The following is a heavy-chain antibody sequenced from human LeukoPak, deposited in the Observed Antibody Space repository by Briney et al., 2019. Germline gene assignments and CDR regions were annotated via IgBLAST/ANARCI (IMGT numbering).Heavy chain of an antibody. D-gene: IGHD2-2*01. CDR2: IWYDGSNK. CDR1: GFTFSSHG. Sequence: PGRSLRLSCAASGFTFSSHGMHWVRQAPGKGLEWVAVIWYDGSNKYYADSVKGRFTISRDNSKNTLYLQMNSLRAEDTALYYCAKGPTRQGYCSTTSCRDYYFDYWGQGTLVTVSS. V-gene: IGHV3-33*06. J-gene: IGHJ4*02. CDR3: AKGPTRQGYCSTTSCRDYYFDY.